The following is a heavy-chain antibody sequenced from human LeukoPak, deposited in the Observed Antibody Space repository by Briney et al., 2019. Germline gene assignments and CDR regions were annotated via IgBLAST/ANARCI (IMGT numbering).Heavy chain of an antibody. V-gene: IGHV1-46*03. CDR1: GYTFTSYY. Sequence: WASVKVSCKASGYTFTSYYMHWVRQAPGQGLEWMGIINPSGGSTSYAQKFQGRVTMTRDTSTSTVYMELSSLRSEDTAVYYCARVPSSGWRYYYYYMDVWGKGTTVTVSS. CDR2: INPSGGST. J-gene: IGHJ6*03. D-gene: IGHD6-19*01. CDR3: ARVPSSGWRYYYYYMDV.